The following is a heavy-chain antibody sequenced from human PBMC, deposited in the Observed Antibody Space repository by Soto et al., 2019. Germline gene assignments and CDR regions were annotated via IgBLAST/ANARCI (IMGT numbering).Heavy chain of an antibody. D-gene: IGHD3-9*01. V-gene: IGHV3-23*01. CDR2: ISGSGGST. Sequence: GGSLRLSCAASGFTFSSYAMSWVRQAPGKGLEWVSAISGSGGSTYYADSVKGRFTISRDNSKNTLYLQMNSLRAEDTAVYYCATYDILSGYYTSIYYYYVMDFWGQGTTVTVSS. J-gene: IGHJ6*02. CDR1: GFTFSSYA. CDR3: ATYDILSGYYTSIYYYYVMDF.